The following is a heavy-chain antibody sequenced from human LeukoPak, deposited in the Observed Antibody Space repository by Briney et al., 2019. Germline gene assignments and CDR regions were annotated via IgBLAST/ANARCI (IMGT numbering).Heavy chain of an antibody. CDR2: IYYSGST. CDR1: GGSISSYY. J-gene: IGHJ4*02. D-gene: IGHD3-10*01. CDR3: ARQGGKGLWFGELFQPFDY. V-gene: IGHV4-59*08. Sequence: SETLSLTCTVSGGSISSYYWSWIRQHPGKGLEWVGDIYYSGSTNYNPSLKSRVTISVDTSKNQFSLKLSSVTAADTAAYYCARQGGKGLWFGELFQPFDYWGQGTLVTVSS.